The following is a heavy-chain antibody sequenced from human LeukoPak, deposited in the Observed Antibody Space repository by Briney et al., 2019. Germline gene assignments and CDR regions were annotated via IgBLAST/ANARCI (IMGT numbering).Heavy chain of an antibody. CDR3: GSRDSLGTYWGNVFDL. CDR1: GSIFSNYW. V-gene: IGHV5-51*02. J-gene: IGHJ3*01. Sequence: PGESLQISCKASGSIFSNYWSGWVRPLPGKGLELMGIIDPDDSDSKYRPSFKGQVTISVDKSTSTAYLQWSILKAADTAMYFCGSRDSLGTYWGNVFDLWGQGTMVTVSS. D-gene: IGHD3-16*01. CDR2: IDPDDSDS.